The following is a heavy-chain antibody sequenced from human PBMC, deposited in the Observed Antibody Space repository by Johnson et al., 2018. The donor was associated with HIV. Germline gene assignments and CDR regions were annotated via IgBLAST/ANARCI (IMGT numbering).Heavy chain of an antibody. CDR1: GFTFSNAW. V-gene: IGHV3-15*01. CDR3: AAAEYDAFDI. CDR2: IKSKTDGGTT. J-gene: IGHJ3*02. Sequence: VQLVESGGGLVKPGESLRLFCAASGFTFSNAWMHWVRQAPGKGLEWVGRIKSKTDGGTTDYAAPVKGRFTISRDNSKNTLYLQMNSLRAEDTAVYYCAAAEYDAFDIWGQGTMVTVSS. D-gene: IGHD6-25*01.